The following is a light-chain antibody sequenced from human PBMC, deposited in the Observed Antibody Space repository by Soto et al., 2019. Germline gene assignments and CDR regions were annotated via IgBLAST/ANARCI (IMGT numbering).Light chain of an antibody. CDR2: EVS. CDR3: CSYGGGNNFYV. CDR1: SSDIGTYDY. V-gene: IGLV2-8*01. J-gene: IGLJ1*01. Sequence: QSALTQPPSASGSPGQSVTMSCTGTSSDIGTYDYVSWYQHLPDKAPKLIIYEVSKRPSGVPDRFSGSKSGNTASLTVSGLQAEDEGDYYCCSYGGGNNFYVFGTGTKVTVL.